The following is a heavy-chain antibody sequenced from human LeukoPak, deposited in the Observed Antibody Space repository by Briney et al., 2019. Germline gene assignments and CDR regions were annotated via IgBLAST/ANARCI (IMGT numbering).Heavy chain of an antibody. CDR2: ISTSTGNP. CDR1: GYTFTMYA. CDR3: YGDPGDY. D-gene: IGHD4-17*01. J-gene: IGHJ4*02. Sequence: ASVKVSCKASGYTFTMYAINWVRQAPGQGLEWMGWISTSTGNPTYAQGFTGRFVFSLDTSVSTAYLQISSLKAEDTAMYYCYGDPGDYWGQGTLVTVSS. V-gene: IGHV7-4-1*02.